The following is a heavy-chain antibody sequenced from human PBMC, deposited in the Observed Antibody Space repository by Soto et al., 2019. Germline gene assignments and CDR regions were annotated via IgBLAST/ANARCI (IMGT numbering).Heavy chain of an antibody. Sequence: EVQLVESGGGLVQPGGSLRVSCAASGFTVSNNYMSWVRQAPGKGLEWVSVIYSGGSTYYADSVKGRFTISRDNSKNTLYLQMKSLRDEDTGVYYCARDLDSTSHYGMDVWGQGTMVTVSS. CDR2: IYSGGST. CDR1: GFTVSNNY. J-gene: IGHJ6*02. D-gene: IGHD3-16*01. V-gene: IGHV3-66*01. CDR3: ARDLDSTSHYGMDV.